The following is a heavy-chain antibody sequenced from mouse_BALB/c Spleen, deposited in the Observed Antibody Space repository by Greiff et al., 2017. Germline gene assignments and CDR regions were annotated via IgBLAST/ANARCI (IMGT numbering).Heavy chain of an antibody. V-gene: IGHV2-9*02. Sequence: QVQLQQSGPGLVAPSQSLSITCTVSGFSLSSYGVHWVRQTPGKGLEWLGVIWAGGSTNYNTALMSRLSISKDNSKSQVFLKMNSQQTDDTAMYYCARGEKTARATSSAMDYWGQGTSVTVSS. CDR2: IWAGGST. D-gene: IGHD3-2*01. J-gene: IGHJ4*01. CDR3: ARGEKTARATSSAMDY. CDR1: GFSLSSYG.